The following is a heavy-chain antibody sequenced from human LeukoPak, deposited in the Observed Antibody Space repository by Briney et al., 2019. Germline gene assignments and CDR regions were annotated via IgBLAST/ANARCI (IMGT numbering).Heavy chain of an antibody. CDR2: ISSSSSYI. CDR1: GFTFSSYS. D-gene: IGHD3-9*01. J-gene: IGHJ4*02. Sequence: PGGSLRLSCAAFGFTFSSYSMNWVRQAPGKGLEWVSSISSSSSYIYYADSAKGRFTISRGNAKNSLYLQMNSLRAEDTAVYYCARDSDILTGYSYYWGQGTLVTVSS. CDR3: ARDSDILTGYSYY. V-gene: IGHV3-21*01.